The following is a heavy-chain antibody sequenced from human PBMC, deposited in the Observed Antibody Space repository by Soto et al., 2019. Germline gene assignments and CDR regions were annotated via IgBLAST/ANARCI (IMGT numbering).Heavy chain of an antibody. D-gene: IGHD3-16*02. CDR1: GFTFSSYA. J-gene: IGHJ4*02. Sequence: EVQLLESGGGLVQPGGSLRLSCAASGFTFSSYAMSWVRQAPGKGLEWVSAISGSGGSTYYADSVKGRFTISRDNSKNTLYLQMNRLRAEDAAVYYGARVPVWGSYRPPHFEYWGQGTLVSVCS. V-gene: IGHV3-23*01. CDR3: ARVPVWGSYRPPHFEY. CDR2: ISGSGGST.